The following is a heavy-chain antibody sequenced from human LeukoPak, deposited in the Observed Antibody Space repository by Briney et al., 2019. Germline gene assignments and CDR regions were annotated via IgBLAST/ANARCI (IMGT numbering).Heavy chain of an antibody. V-gene: IGHV3-23*01. J-gene: IGHJ6*03. CDR3: ARGYGSGYYYYYMDV. D-gene: IGHD3-10*01. Sequence: GGSLRLSCAASGFTFSSYGMSWVRQAPGKGLEWVSGISGNSGTTYYADSVKGRFTISRDNSKNTLYLQMNSLRAEDTAVYYCARGYGSGYYYYYMDVWGKGTTVTVSS. CDR2: ISGNSGTT. CDR1: GFTFSSYG.